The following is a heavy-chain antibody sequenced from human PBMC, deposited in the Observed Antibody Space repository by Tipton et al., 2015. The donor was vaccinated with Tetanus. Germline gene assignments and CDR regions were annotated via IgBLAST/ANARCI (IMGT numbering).Heavy chain of an antibody. CDR3: ARGSVSVGSGFDY. Sequence: TLSLTCAVYGGSFSGYYWSWIRQPPGKGLEWIGEINHSGSTNYNPSLKSRVTISVDTPKNHFSLKLSSVTAADTAVYYCARGSVSVGSGFDYWGQGTLVTVSS. D-gene: IGHD6-25*01. CDR1: GGSFSGYY. V-gene: IGHV4-34*01. CDR2: INHSGST. J-gene: IGHJ4*02.